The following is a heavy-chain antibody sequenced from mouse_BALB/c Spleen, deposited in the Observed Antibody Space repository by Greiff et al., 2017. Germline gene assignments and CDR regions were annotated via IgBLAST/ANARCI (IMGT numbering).Heavy chain of an antibody. J-gene: IGHJ2*01. CDR3: ARDYYGPYYFDY. CDR2: IRNKANGYTT. D-gene: IGHD1-2*01. Sequence: VQLVESGGGLVQPGGSLRLSCATSGFTFTDYYMSWVRQPPGKALEWLGFIRNKANGYTTEYSASVKGRFTISRDNSQSILYLQMNTLRAEDSATYYCARDYYGPYYFDYWGQGTTLTVSS. V-gene: IGHV7-3*02. CDR1: GFTFTDYY.